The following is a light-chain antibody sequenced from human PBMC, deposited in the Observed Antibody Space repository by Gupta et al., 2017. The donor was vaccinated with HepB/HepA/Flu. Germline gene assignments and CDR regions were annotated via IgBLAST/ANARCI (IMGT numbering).Light chain of an antibody. CDR1: RFMNSW. J-gene: IGKJ4*01. CDR3: QQGATFPIT. Sequence: DIQMTQSPSSVSASVGDRVTITCRASRFMNSWLGWYQQKPGSAPKLLIYTASNLESGVPSRFSGSRSGTDFTLTISSLQPEDFATYYCQQGATFPITFGGGTKVDIK. V-gene: IGKV1-12*01. CDR2: TAS.